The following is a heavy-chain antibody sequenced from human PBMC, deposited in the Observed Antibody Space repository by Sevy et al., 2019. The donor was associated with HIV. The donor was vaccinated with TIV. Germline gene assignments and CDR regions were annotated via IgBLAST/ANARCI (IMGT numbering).Heavy chain of an antibody. D-gene: IGHD3-10*01. J-gene: IGHJ4*02. CDR3: AKDLLPYGSGSYPLDY. CDR2: IGWNSGSV. Sequence: GGSLRLSCAASGFRFEDYGMHWGRRAPGKGQEWVSGIGWNSGSVGYAVSVKGRFTISRDNAKNLLYLQMNSLTSEDTALYYCAKDLLPYGSGSYPLDYWGQGTVVTVSS. CDR1: GFRFEDYG. V-gene: IGHV3-9*01.